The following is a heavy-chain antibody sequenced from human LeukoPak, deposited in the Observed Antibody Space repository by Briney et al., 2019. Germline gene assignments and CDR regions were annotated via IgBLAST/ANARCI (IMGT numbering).Heavy chain of an antibody. V-gene: IGHV3-73*01. CDR3: TRHERDCSSGRCSDY. Sequence: PGGSLKLSCVASGFTFSDSTMHWVRQASGKGLKWVGHIRSKASNYATTYAASVKGRFTISRDDSKNTAYLQINSLKTEDTAIYYCTRHERDCSSGRCSDYWGQGTPVTVSS. CDR2: IRSKASNYAT. D-gene: IGHD2-15*01. J-gene: IGHJ4*02. CDR1: GFTFSDST.